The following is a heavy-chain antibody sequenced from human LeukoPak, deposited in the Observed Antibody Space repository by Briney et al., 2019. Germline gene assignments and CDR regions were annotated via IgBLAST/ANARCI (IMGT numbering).Heavy chain of an antibody. CDR2: IYSGGST. D-gene: IGHD1-26*01. CDR1: GFTVSTNY. J-gene: IGHJ4*02. V-gene: IGHV3-53*01. CDR3: ARGRGSYYFDY. Sequence: PGGSLRLSCAASGFTVSTNYMSWVRQAPGKGLEWVSVIYSGGSTYYADSMKGRFTISRDNSKNTLYLQMNSLRAEDTAVYYCARGRGSYYFDYWGQGTPVTVSS.